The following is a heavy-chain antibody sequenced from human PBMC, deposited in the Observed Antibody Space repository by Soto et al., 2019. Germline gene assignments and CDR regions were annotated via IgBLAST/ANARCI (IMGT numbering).Heavy chain of an antibody. Sequence: GGSLRLSCAASGFTFSAYGIHWVRQAPGKGLEWVAVISHDGSNTNYADSVKGRFTFSRDNSKDTVYLQMNSLRAEDTAVYYCARDDSSGYYKVCDYWGQGTLVTVSS. J-gene: IGHJ4*02. CDR2: ISHDGSNT. V-gene: IGHV3-30*03. CDR1: GFTFSAYG. CDR3: ARDDSSGYYKVCDY. D-gene: IGHD3-22*01.